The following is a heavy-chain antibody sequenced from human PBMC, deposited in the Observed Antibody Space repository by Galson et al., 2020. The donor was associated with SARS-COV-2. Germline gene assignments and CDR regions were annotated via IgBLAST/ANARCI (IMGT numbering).Heavy chain of an antibody. Sequence: QWYQRESQASETLSLTCAVYGGSFSGYYWSWIRQPPGKGLEWIGEINHSGSTNYNPSLKSRVTISVDTSKNQFSLKLSSVTAADTAVYYCARGIRIAAAGARPRTLDYWGQGTLVTVSS. CDR2: INHSGST. V-gene: IGHV4-34*01. D-gene: IGHD6-13*01. CDR3: ARGIRIAAAGARPRTLDY. CDR1: GGSFSGYY. J-gene: IGHJ4*02.